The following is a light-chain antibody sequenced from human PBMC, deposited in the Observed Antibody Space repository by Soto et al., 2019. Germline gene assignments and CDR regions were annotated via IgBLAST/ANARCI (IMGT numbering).Light chain of an antibody. CDR3: QQYGSSFT. J-gene: IGKJ3*01. Sequence: EIVLPQSPATLSLSPGERATLSCRASQTISTYLAWYQQKPGQAPRLLIYGASNRATGIPDRFSGSGSGTDFTLTISRLEPEDFAVYYCQQYGSSFTFGPGTKVDIK. CDR2: GAS. V-gene: IGKV3-20*01. CDR1: QTISTY.